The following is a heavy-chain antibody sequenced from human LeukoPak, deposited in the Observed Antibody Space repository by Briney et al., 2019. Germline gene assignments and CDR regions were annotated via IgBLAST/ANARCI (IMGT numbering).Heavy chain of an antibody. CDR2: INPNSGGT. D-gene: IGHD2-15*01. CDR1: GYTFTGYY. CDR3: ASYCSGGSCYPDY. V-gene: IGHV1-2*06. J-gene: IGHJ4*02. Sequence: ASVKVSCKASGYTFTGYYMHWVRQAPGQGLEWMERINPNSGGTNYAQKFQGRVTMTRDTSISTAYMELSRLRSDDTAVYYCASYCSGGSCYPDYWGQGTLVTVSS.